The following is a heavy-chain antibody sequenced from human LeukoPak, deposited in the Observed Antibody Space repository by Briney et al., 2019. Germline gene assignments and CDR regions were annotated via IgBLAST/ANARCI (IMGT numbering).Heavy chain of an antibody. D-gene: IGHD6-13*01. CDR3: ARKYTVPGIAAAAPQSYYYYMDV. J-gene: IGHJ6*03. CDR2: ISSSSSYI. Sequence: PGGSLRLSCAASGFTFSSYSMNWVRQAPGKGLEWVSSISSSSSYIYYADSVKGRFTISRDNAKNSLYLQMNSLRAEDTAVYYCARKYTVPGIAAAAPQSYYYYMDVWGKGTTVTVSS. V-gene: IGHV3-21*01. CDR1: GFTFSSYS.